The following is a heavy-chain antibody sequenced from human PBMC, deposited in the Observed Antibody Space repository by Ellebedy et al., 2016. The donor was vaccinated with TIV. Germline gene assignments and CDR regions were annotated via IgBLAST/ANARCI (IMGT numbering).Heavy chain of an antibody. CDR3: ARDRRDGYNYLRFDY. CDR1: GFTFSSYS. Sequence: GESLKISCAASGFTFSSYSMNWVRQAPGKGLEWVSCISSSSSTIYYADSVKGRFTISRDNAKNSLYLQMNSLRDEDTAVYYCARDRRDGYNYLRFDYWGQGTLVTVSS. D-gene: IGHD5-24*01. CDR2: ISSSSSTI. V-gene: IGHV3-48*02. J-gene: IGHJ4*02.